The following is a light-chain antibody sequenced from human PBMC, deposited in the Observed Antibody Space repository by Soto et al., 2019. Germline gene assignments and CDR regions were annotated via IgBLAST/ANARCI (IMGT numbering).Light chain of an antibody. CDR3: VQALQSPPWT. V-gene: IGKV2-28*01. J-gene: IGKJ1*01. CDR1: QSRLHSNRYNY. Sequence: DIVVTQSPLTLPVTPGETASISCRSSQSRLHSNRYNYLDWYLQKPGQSPQLLIYLGSNRASGVPDRFSGSGSGTDFTLKISRVEAEDVGVYYCVQALQSPPWTFGQGTKVDIK. CDR2: LGS.